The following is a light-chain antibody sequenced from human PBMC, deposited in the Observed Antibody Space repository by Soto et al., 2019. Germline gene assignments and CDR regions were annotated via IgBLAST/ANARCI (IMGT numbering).Light chain of an antibody. CDR2: EVS. J-gene: IGLJ2*01. V-gene: IGLV2-8*01. CDR1: SSDVGGYNY. Sequence: QSALTQPPSASGSPGQSVTISWTETSSDVGGYNYVSWYQQYPGKAPKLMIYEVSNRPSGVPDRFSGSKSGNTASLTVSGLQAEDEADYYCSSYAGSNNFVVFGGGTKVTVL. CDR3: SSYAGSNNFVV.